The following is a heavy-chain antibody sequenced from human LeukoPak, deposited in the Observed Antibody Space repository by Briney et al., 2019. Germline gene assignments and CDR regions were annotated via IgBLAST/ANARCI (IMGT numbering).Heavy chain of an antibody. D-gene: IGHD4/OR15-4a*01. J-gene: IGHJ3*02. Sequence: GGSLTLSCSASGFTFNSYPVHWVRQAPGKGLEYVSGISRNGGSTYYADSVKGRFTISRDNSKNTLYLQMSSLRAEDTAVYYCVKESGFMVAPNSAFDIWGQGTMVTVSS. CDR3: VKESGFMVAPNSAFDI. CDR1: GFTFNSYP. V-gene: IGHV3-64D*06. CDR2: ISRNGGST.